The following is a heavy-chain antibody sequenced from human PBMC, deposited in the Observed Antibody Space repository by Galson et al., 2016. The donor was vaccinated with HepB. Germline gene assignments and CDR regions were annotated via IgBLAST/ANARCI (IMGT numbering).Heavy chain of an antibody. CDR2: INPWISPNSGGT. Sequence: SVKVSCKASGYTFTAYSMHWVRQAPGQGLEWMGWINPWISPNSGGTSSAQKFQGRMTMTTDMSISTAYMELTSLTSDDTAVYYCARVVLGGGYDLFDSWGQGTLVTVSS. CDR3: ARVVLGGGYDLFDS. D-gene: IGHD5-12*01. V-gene: IGHV1-2*02. J-gene: IGHJ4*02. CDR1: GYTFTAYS.